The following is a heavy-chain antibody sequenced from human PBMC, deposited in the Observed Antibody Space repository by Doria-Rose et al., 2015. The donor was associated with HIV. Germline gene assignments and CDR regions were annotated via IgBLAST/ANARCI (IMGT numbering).Heavy chain of an antibody. Sequence: QITLKESGPELVKPTETLTLTCTVSGVSLSSPGMGVSWIRQPPGKALEWLANIFSDDERFYKTSLKSRLTISRGTSKSQVVLTMTDMDPVDTATYYCARIKSSRWYHKYYFDFWGQGTLVIVSA. CDR2: IFSDDER. J-gene: IGHJ4*02. CDR1: GVSLSSPGMG. V-gene: IGHV2-26*01. CDR3: ARIKSSRWYHKYYFDF. D-gene: IGHD6-13*01.